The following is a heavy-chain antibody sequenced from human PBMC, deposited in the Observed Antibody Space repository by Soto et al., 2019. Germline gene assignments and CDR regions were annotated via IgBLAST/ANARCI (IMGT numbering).Heavy chain of an antibody. CDR2: ISYDGSNK. V-gene: IGHV3-30*18. D-gene: IGHD2-21*01. CDR3: AKGHSEVVIAIPMNCYYYYGMDV. CDR1: GFTFSSYG. Sequence: PGGSLRLSCAASGFTFSSYGMHWVRQAPGKGLEWVAVISYDGSNKYYADSVKGRFTISRDNSRNTLYLQMISLRAEDTAVYYCAKGHSEVVIAIPMNCYYYYGMDVFGQGTTVTVSS. J-gene: IGHJ6*02.